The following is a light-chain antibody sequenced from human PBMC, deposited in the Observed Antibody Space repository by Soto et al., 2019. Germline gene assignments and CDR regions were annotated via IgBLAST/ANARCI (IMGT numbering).Light chain of an antibody. CDR2: YDD. V-gene: IGLV1-36*01. J-gene: IGLJ3*02. CDR3: AIWDDRLTAWV. CDR1: NVGNKA. Sequence: QSVLTQPPSVSEAPGQRVTISCSGSNVGNKAVNWYQQLPGKAPKLLLYYDDMLSSGVSDRFSGSKSGTSASLAISGLQNDDDGDYYCAIWDDRLTAWVFGGGTKLTVL.